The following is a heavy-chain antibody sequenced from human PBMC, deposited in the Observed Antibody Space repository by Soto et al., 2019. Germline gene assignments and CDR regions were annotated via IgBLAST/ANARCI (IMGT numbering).Heavy chain of an antibody. Sequence: GASVKVSCKASGYTCTIYYMHCVLQSPLQGLEWMGIINPSGGSTSYAQKFQGRVTMTRDTSTSTVYMELSSLRSEDTAVYYCARDRGTGSYYGYYFDYWGQGTLVTVSS. V-gene: IGHV1-46*01. J-gene: IGHJ4*02. CDR3: ARDRGTGSYYGYYFDY. CDR1: GYTCTIYY. CDR2: INPSGGST. D-gene: IGHD1-26*01.